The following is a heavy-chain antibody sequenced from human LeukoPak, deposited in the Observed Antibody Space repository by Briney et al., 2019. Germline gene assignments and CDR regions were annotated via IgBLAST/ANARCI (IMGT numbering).Heavy chain of an antibody. CDR1: GFTFSSYG. V-gene: IGHV3-33*01. J-gene: IGHJ4*02. CDR3: ARARFIAVPFDY. D-gene: IGHD6-19*01. Sequence: GGSLRLSCAASGFTFSSYGMHWVRQAPGKGLEWVAVIWYDGSNKYYADSVKGRFTISRDNSKNTLYLQMNSLRAEDTAVYYCARARFIAVPFDYWAREPWSPSPQ. CDR2: IWYDGSNK.